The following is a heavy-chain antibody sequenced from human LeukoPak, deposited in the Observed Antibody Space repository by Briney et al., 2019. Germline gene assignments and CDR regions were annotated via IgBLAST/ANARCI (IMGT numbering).Heavy chain of an antibody. CDR2: ISYDGSNK. CDR3: AKRGGSYYFDY. CDR1: GFTFSSYG. D-gene: IGHD1-26*01. J-gene: IGHJ4*02. Sequence: GGSLRLSCAASGFTFSSYGMHWVRQAPGKGLEWVAVISYDGSNKYYADSVKGRFTISRDNSKNTLYLQMNSLRAEDTAVYYCAKRGGSYYFDYWGQGTLVTVSS. V-gene: IGHV3-30*18.